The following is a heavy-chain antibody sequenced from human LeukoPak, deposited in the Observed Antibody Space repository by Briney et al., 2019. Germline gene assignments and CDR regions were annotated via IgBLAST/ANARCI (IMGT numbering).Heavy chain of an antibody. CDR2: IYYSGST. CDR3: ARHESYYDILTGYYYGYYFDY. D-gene: IGHD3-9*01. Sequence: KPSETLSLTCTVYGGTIRNYYWSWIRQPPGKGMEWIGYIYYSGSTNYNPSLKSRVTISVDTSKNQFSLRVTSVTAADTAVYYCARHESYYDILTGYYYGYYFDYWGQGTLVTVSS. V-gene: IGHV4-59*01. CDR1: GGTIRNYY. J-gene: IGHJ4*02.